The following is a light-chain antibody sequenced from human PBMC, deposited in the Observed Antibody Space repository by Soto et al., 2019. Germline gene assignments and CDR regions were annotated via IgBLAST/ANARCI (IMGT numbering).Light chain of an antibody. V-gene: IGKV1-33*01. Sequence: DIQMTQSPSSLSASVGDRVTITCQASQDIANYLNWYQQKPGKAPKLLIYDASNLEERVPFRFSGSGVGTYFTFTISNLRPEDIATYYCQQYDDTLVTFGGGTKVEIK. J-gene: IGKJ4*01. CDR1: QDIANY. CDR3: QQYDDTLVT. CDR2: DAS.